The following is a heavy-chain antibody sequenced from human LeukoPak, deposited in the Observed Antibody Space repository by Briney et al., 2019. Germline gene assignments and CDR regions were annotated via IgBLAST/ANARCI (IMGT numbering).Heavy chain of an antibody. CDR2: TYYRSKWYN. CDR3: AREPAARHQTGIFDY. V-gene: IGHV6-1*01. D-gene: IGHD3-10*01. Sequence: SQTLSLTCAISGDSVSSDSAAWNWIRQSPSRGLEWLGRTYYRSKWYNDYAVSVKSRITINPDTSKNQFSLQLNSVTPEDTAVYYCAREPAARHQTGIFDYWGQGTLVTVSS. CDR1: GDSVSSDSAA. J-gene: IGHJ4*02.